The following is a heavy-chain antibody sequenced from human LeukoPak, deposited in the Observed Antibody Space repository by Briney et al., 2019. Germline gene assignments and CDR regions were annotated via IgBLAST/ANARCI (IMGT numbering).Heavy chain of an antibody. CDR2: IYYIGST. D-gene: IGHD5-12*01. V-gene: IGHV4-39*07. Sequence: SETLSLTCTVSGGSISSTRYYWGWIRQPPGTGLEWIGSIYYIGSTYYNPSLKSRVTISVDTSKNQFSLKLSSVTAADTAVYYCARQGLVAKTNFDYWGQGTLVTVSS. J-gene: IGHJ4*02. CDR1: GGSISSTRYY. CDR3: ARQGLVAKTNFDY.